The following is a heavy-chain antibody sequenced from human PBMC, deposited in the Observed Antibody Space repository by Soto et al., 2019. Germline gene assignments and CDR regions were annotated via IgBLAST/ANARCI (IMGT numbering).Heavy chain of an antibody. J-gene: IGHJ6*02. CDR1: GVTFTSYA. Sequence: ASVKVSCKASGVTFTSYAVSWVRQAPGQGLEWMGVSIPIFGTANYARKFQGRVTITADKSTSTAYMELSSLRSEDTAVYYCAKLVGPAARRSSMDVWGQGTTVTVSS. CDR3: AKLVGPAARRSSMDV. CDR2: SIPIFGTA. D-gene: IGHD2-2*01. V-gene: IGHV1-69*06.